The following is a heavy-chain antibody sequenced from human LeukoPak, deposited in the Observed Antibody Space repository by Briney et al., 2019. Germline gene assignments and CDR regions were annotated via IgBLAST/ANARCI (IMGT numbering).Heavy chain of an antibody. Sequence: GGSLRLSCEASGFTFSNYAMSWVRQAPGKGLEWVSVISGSGSDTRYADSVKGRFTISRDKSKNTLYLQMSSLRAEDTAVYYCAKDERNWNYNLASQTYDWGQGTLVTVSS. D-gene: IGHD1-7*01. J-gene: IGHJ4*02. V-gene: IGHV3-23*01. CDR2: ISGSGSDT. CDR3: AKDERNWNYNLASQTYD. CDR1: GFTFSNYA.